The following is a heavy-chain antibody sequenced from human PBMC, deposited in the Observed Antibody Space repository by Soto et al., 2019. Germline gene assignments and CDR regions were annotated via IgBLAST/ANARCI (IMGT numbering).Heavy chain of an antibody. CDR1: GGSISSGDYY. V-gene: IGHV4-30-4*01. J-gene: IGHJ5*02. Sequence: QVQLQESGPGLVKPSQTLSLTCTVSGGSISSGDYYWSWIRQPPGKVLEWIGYIYYSGSTYYNPSLKSRVTISVDTSKNQFSLKLSSVTAADTAVYYCARGSPMTGNWFDPWGQGTLVTVSS. D-gene: IGHD3-9*01. CDR3: ARGSPMTGNWFDP. CDR2: IYYSGST.